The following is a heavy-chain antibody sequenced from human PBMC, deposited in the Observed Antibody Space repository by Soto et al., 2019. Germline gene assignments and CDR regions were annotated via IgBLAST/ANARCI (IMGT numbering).Heavy chain of an antibody. V-gene: IGHV3-53*01. CDR2: IYSGGST. J-gene: IGHJ4*02. CDR3: AKDLPAFGPDY. D-gene: IGHD3-16*01. CDR1: GFTVSSNY. Sequence: SLRLSCAASGFTVSSNYMSWVRQAPGKGLEWVSVIYSGGSTYYADSVKGRFTISRDNSKNTLYLQMNSLRAEDTAVYYCAKDLPAFGPDYWGQGTLVTVSS.